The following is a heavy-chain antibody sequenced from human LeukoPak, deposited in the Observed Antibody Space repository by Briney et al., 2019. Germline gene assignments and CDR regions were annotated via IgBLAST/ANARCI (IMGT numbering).Heavy chain of an antibody. CDR1: GFTFSSYA. D-gene: IGHD6-6*01. Sequence: GGSLRLSCAASGFTFSSYAMSWVRQAPGKGLEWVSAISGSGGSTYYADSVKGRFTISRDNTKTTLYLQMNSLRAEDTAVYYCVRGAARAYYMDVWGKGTTVTVPS. J-gene: IGHJ6*03. CDR2: ISGSGGST. CDR3: VRGAARAYYMDV. V-gene: IGHV3-23*01.